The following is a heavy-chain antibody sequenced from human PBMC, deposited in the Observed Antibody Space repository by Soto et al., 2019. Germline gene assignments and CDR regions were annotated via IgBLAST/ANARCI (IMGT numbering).Heavy chain of an antibody. V-gene: IGHV4-59*01. CDR3: ARDNRIQLRYYYGMDV. D-gene: IGHD5-18*01. CDR2: IYYSGST. CDR1: VGSFSSYY. Sequence: SETLSLTCTVSVGSFSSYYWSWIRQPPGKGLEWIGYIYYSGSTNYNPSLKSRVTISVDTSKNQFSLKLSSVTAADTAVYYCARDNRIQLRYYYGMDVWGQGTTVTVSS. J-gene: IGHJ6*02.